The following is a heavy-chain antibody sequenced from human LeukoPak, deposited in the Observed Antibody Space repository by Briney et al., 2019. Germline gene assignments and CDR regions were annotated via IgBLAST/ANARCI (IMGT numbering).Heavy chain of an antibody. Sequence: QTGGSLRLSCAASGFTFSSYWMSWVRQAPGKGLEWVANIKQDGSEKYYVDSVKGRFTISRDNAKNSLYLQMNSLRAEDTAVYYCARFLWSPFNYFDYWGQGTLVTVSS. V-gene: IGHV3-7*01. CDR2: IKQDGSEK. J-gene: IGHJ4*02. D-gene: IGHD3-10*01. CDR1: GFTFSSYW. CDR3: ARFLWSPFNYFDY.